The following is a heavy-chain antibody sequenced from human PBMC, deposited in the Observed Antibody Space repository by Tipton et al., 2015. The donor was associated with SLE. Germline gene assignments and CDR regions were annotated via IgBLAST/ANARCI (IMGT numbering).Heavy chain of an antibody. Sequence: TLSLTCAVSGGSISSGGYSWSWIRQPPGQCLEWIGYIYHSGSTYYNPSLKSRVTISVDRSKNQFSLKLSSVTAADTAVYYCARYPESNYHWFGPWGQGALVTVSS. CDR1: GGSISSGGYS. D-gene: IGHD4-11*01. V-gene: IGHV4-30-2*01. CDR3: ARYPESNYHWFGP. CDR2: IYHSGST. J-gene: IGHJ5*02.